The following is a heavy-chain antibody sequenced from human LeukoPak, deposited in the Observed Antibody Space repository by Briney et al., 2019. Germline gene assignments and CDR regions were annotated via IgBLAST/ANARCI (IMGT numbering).Heavy chain of an antibody. Sequence: GRSLRLSCAASGFTFSSYGMHWVRQAPGRGLEWVSAISGSGGSTYYADSVKGRFTISRDNSKNTLYLQMNSLRAEDTAVYYCAKDQYGTMPTPPGYWGQGTLVTVSS. CDR2: ISGSGGST. CDR3: AKDQYGTMPTPPGY. V-gene: IGHV3-23*01. J-gene: IGHJ4*02. D-gene: IGHD1-7*01. CDR1: GFTFSSYG.